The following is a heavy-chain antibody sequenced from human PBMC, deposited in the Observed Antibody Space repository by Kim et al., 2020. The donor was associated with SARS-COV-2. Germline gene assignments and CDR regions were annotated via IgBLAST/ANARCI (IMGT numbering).Heavy chain of an antibody. Sequence: GGSLRLSCAASGFTFSGSAMHWVRQASGKGLEWVGRIRSKANSYATAYAASVKGRFTISRDDSKNTAYLQMNSLKTEDTAVYYCTRDTSDRDYYGSGSYSEYDAFDIWGQGTMVTVSS. V-gene: IGHV3-73*01. CDR3: TRDTSDRDYYGSGSYSEYDAFDI. D-gene: IGHD3-10*01. CDR2: IRSKANSYAT. J-gene: IGHJ3*02. CDR1: GFTFSGSA.